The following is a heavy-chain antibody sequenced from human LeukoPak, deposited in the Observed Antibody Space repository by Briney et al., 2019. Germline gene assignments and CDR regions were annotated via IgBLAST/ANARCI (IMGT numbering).Heavy chain of an antibody. CDR3: ASAPGPGRYYYYYYGMDV. Sequence: PSETLSLTCTVSGGSISSYYWSWIRQPPGKGLEWIGEINHSGSTNYNPSLKSRVTISVDTSKNQFSLKLSSVTAADTAVYYCASAPGPGRYYYYYYGMDVWGQGTTVTVSS. J-gene: IGHJ6*02. V-gene: IGHV4-34*01. CDR2: INHSGST. D-gene: IGHD3-9*01. CDR1: GGSISSYY.